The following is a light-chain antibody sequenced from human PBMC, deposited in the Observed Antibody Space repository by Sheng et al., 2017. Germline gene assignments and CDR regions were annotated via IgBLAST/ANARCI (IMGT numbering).Light chain of an antibody. V-gene: IGKV3-15*01. Sequence: EIVMTQSPATLSVSPGERATLSCRASHNASTNLAWYQHKPGQSPRLLFYGASTRVTGIPARFSGSGSGTEFTLTISSLQSEDLGVYYCQQYNKWPRTFGQGTKVEIK. CDR3: QQYNKWPRT. CDR2: GAS. CDR1: HNASTN. J-gene: IGKJ1*01.